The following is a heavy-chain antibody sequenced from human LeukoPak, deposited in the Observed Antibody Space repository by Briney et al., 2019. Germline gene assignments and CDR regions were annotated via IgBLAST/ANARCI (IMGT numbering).Heavy chain of an antibody. J-gene: IGHJ3*02. CDR2: IYYSGST. V-gene: IGHV4-39*07. CDR3: ARDLGAQLERQAFDI. D-gene: IGHD1-1*01. Sequence: PSETLSLTCTVSGGSISSSSYYWGWIRQPPGKGLEWIGSIYYSGSTYYNPSLKSRVTISVDTSKNQFSLKLSSVTAADTAVYYCARDLGAQLERQAFDIWGQGTMVTVSS. CDR1: GGSISSSSYY.